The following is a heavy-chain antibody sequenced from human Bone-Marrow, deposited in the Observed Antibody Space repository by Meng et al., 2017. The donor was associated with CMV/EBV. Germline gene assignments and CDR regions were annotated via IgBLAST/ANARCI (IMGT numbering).Heavy chain of an antibody. V-gene: IGHV3-74*01. CDR3: ARFEVGVKTFDY. D-gene: IGHD1-26*01. Sequence: GESLKISCAASGFTFSSYWMHWVRQAPGKGLVWVSRINSDGSSTSYADSVKGRFTISRDNAKNSLYLQMNSLRAEDTAVYYCARFEVGVKTFDYWGQGTLVTVSS. J-gene: IGHJ4*02. CDR1: GFTFSSYW. CDR2: INSDGSST.